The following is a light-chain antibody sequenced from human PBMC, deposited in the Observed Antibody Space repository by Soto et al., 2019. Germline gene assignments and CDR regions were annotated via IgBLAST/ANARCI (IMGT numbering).Light chain of an antibody. V-gene: IGLV2-23*03. Sequence: QSALTQPASVSGSPGQSITISCTGTSSDVGSYNLVSWYQQHPGKAPKLMIYEGSKRPSGVSNRFSGSKSGNTASLTISGLQAEDEAEYSCCSYAGSSTFVFGGGTKLTVL. CDR3: CSYAGSSTFV. J-gene: IGLJ2*01. CDR1: SSDVGSYNL. CDR2: EGS.